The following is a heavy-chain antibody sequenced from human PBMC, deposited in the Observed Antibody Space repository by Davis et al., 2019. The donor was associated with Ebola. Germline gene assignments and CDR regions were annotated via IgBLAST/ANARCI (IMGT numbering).Heavy chain of an antibody. J-gene: IGHJ4*02. V-gene: IGHV1-18*01. CDR2: INTYNGNT. CDR3: ARNGVAAGTGFDS. D-gene: IGHD6-13*01. Sequence: ASVKVSCKASGYTFISYGITWVRQAPGQGLEWMGWINTYNGNTNYAQKVQGRVTITTDISTSTAYMELRSLRSDDTAVYYCARNGVAAGTGFDSWGQGTLVTVSS. CDR1: GYTFISYG.